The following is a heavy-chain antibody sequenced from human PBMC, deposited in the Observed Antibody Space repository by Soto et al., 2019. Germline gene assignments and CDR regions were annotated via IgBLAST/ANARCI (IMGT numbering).Heavy chain of an antibody. Sequence: ASVKVSCKASGYTFTYNAMDWVRQAPGQRLEWMGCLNAGNGNTKYSQKFQGRVTMTRDTSTSTVYMELSSLRSEDTAVYYCARVGGYSYGGVDYWGQGTLVTVSS. D-gene: IGHD5-18*01. V-gene: IGHV1-3*01. CDR3: ARVGGYSYGGVDY. CDR2: LNAGNGNT. J-gene: IGHJ4*02. CDR1: GYTFTYNA.